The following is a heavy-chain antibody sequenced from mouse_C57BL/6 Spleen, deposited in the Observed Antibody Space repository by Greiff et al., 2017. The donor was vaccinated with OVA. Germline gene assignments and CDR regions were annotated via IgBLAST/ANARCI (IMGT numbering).Heavy chain of an antibody. D-gene: IGHD2-4*01. CDR2: IYPGSGNT. CDR3: ARNYDYDHAMDY. V-gene: IGHV1-66*01. J-gene: IGHJ4*01. Sequence: VQLQESGPELVKPGASVKISCKASGYSFTSFYIHWVKQRPGQGLEWIGWIYPGSGNTKYNEKFKGKATLTADTSSSTAYMQLSSLTSEDSAVYYCARNYDYDHAMDYWGQGTSVTVSS. CDR1: GYSFTSFY.